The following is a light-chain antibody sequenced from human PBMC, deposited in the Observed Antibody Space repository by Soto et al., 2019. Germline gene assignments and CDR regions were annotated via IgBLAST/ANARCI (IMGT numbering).Light chain of an antibody. J-gene: IGKJ4*01. Sequence: EIVLTQSPGTLSLSPGERATLSCRASQSVSNNYLAWYQQKPGQAPGLLIYDTSTRASGVPDRFSGSGSGTEFTLTISSLQPDDFATYYCQQYNSWLTFGGGTKVDIK. CDR2: DTS. V-gene: IGKV3-20*01. CDR1: QSVSNNY. CDR3: QQYNSWLT.